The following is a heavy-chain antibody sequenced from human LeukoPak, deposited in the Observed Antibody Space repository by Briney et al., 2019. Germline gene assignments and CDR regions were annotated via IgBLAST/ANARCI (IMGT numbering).Heavy chain of an antibody. Sequence: PGGSLRLSCAASGFTFSSYGMSWVRQAPGKGLEWVSAISGSGGSTYYADSVKGRFTISRDNSKNTLYLQVNSLRAEDTAVYYCAKEGYCSGGSCYGSDWFDPWGQGTLVTVSS. D-gene: IGHD2-15*01. CDR3: AKEGYCSGGSCYGSDWFDP. J-gene: IGHJ5*02. V-gene: IGHV3-23*01. CDR1: GFTFSSYG. CDR2: ISGSGGST.